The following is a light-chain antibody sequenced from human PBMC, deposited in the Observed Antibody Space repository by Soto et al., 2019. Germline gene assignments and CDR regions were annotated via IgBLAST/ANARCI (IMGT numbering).Light chain of an antibody. CDR3: AAWDDSLNGFV. CDR2: TND. J-gene: IGLJ1*01. CDR1: TSNIGRNT. V-gene: IGLV1-44*01. Sequence: QSVLTQPPSASGTPGQRVTISCSGSTSNIGRNTVNWFQHLPGAAPKFLIYTNDQRPSGVPDRFSGSKSGTSASLAISGLQSEDEADYYCAAWDDSLNGFVFGTGTKFTVL.